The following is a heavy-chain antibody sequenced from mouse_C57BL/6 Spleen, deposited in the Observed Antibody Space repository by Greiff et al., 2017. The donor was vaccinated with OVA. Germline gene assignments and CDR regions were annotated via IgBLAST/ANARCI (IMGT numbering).Heavy chain of an antibody. J-gene: IGHJ2*01. CDR2: INPGSGGT. CDR1: GYAFTNYL. V-gene: IGHV1-54*01. Sequence: QVQLQQSGAELVRPGTSVKVSCKASGYAFTNYLIEWVKQRPGQGLEWIGVINPGSGGTNYNEKFKGKATLTADKSSSTASMQLTSLTSEDSSGYFCARDYGNYPFDYWGPGTTLTVSS. D-gene: IGHD2-1*01. CDR3: ARDYGNYPFDY.